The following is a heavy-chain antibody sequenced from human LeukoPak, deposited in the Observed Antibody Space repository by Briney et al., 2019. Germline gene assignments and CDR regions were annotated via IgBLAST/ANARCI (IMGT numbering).Heavy chain of an antibody. Sequence: SETLSLTCAVYGGSFSGYYWSWIRQPPGKGLEWIGEINHSGSTNYNPSLKSRVTISVDTSKNQFSLKLSSVTAADTAVYYCARVRPGRWLQSPYFDYWGQGTLVTVSS. CDR2: INHSGST. D-gene: IGHD5-24*01. CDR3: ARVRPGRWLQSPYFDY. J-gene: IGHJ4*02. CDR1: GGSFSGYY. V-gene: IGHV4-34*01.